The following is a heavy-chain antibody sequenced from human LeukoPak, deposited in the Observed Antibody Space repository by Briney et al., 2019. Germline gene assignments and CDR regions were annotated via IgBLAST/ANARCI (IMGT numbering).Heavy chain of an antibody. CDR2: IKGDGSEK. Sequence: PGGSLRLSCAASGFTFSTYWMLWVRQAPGKGLGWVANIKGDGSEKHYVDSVKGRFTISRDNAKSTLYLQMTSLRADDTALYYCPRGMTWSASWGPGTMVAVAS. D-gene: IGHD2-21*02. CDR3: PRGMTWSAS. CDR1: GFTFSTYW. V-gene: IGHV3-7*04. J-gene: IGHJ5*01.